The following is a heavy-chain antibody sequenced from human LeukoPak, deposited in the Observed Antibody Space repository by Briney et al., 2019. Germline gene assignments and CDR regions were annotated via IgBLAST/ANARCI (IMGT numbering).Heavy chain of an antibody. CDR2: IYYTGST. V-gene: IGHV4-59*08. D-gene: IGHD6-6*01. CDR3: ARHRAYSSSSPFDY. Sequence: PSETLALTCSVSGCSISGLYWSWVRQPPGTGLEWIGDIYYTGSTNYNPSLKSRVTMFIAMSKNQYSLRRSCVTAADTAVYYCARHRAYSSSSPFDYWGQGTLVTVSS. J-gene: IGHJ4*02. CDR1: GCSISGLY.